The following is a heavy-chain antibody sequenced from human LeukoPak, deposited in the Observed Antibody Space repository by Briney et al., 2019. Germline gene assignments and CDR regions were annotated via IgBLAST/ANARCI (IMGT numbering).Heavy chain of an antibody. Sequence: GGSLRLSCAASGFTFSSYPMSWVRQAPGKGLEWVSSISGSGGSTYYSDSVKGRFTISRDNSKNTLYLQLNSLRAEDTAVYYCAKDRSSGWYDAFDIWGQGTMVIVPS. CDR3: AKDRSSGWYDAFDI. D-gene: IGHD6-19*01. V-gene: IGHV3-23*01. J-gene: IGHJ3*02. CDR2: ISGSGGST. CDR1: GFTFSSYP.